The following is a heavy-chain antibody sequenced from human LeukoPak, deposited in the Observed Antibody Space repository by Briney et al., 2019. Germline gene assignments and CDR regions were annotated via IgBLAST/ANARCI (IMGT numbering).Heavy chain of an antibody. CDR2: IYHSGST. Sequence: PSETLSLTCAVSGGSISSGGYSWSWIRQPPGKGLEWIGYIYHSGSTYYNPSLKSRVTISVDRSKNQFSLKLSSVTAADTAVYYCARRAPPAYDFWSGPYAFDIWGQGTMVTVSS. CDR1: GGSISSGGYS. V-gene: IGHV4-30-2*01. J-gene: IGHJ3*02. D-gene: IGHD3-3*01. CDR3: ARRAPPAYDFWSGPYAFDI.